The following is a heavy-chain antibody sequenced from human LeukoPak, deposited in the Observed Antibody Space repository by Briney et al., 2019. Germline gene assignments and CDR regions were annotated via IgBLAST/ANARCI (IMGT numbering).Heavy chain of an antibody. CDR2: IYYSGSA. J-gene: IGHJ6*02. CDR3: ARVSGNTMVRGVIEPLYYYYGMDV. V-gene: IGHV4-59*01. Sequence: SETLSLTCTVSGGSISSYYWSWIRQPPGKGLEWIGYIYYSGSANYNPSLKSRVTISVDTSKNQSSLKLSSVTAADTAVYYCARVSGNTMVRGVIEPLYYYYGMDVWGQGTTVTVSS. D-gene: IGHD3-10*01. CDR1: GGSISSYY.